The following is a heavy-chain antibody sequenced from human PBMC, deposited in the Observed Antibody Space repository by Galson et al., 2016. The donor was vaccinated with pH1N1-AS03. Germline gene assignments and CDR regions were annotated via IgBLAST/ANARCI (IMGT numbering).Heavy chain of an antibody. J-gene: IGHJ5*02. Sequence: SVKVSCKASGYTFPNFGMSWVRQALGQGLEWMGWISPYNGNTQYAQRLEGRVTMTTDTSTNTAYLELRSLTYDDTAVYYCARAAPFDPWGHGTLVIVSS. CDR2: ISPYNGNT. CDR1: GYTFPNFG. V-gene: IGHV1-18*04. D-gene: IGHD2-15*01. CDR3: ARAAPFDP.